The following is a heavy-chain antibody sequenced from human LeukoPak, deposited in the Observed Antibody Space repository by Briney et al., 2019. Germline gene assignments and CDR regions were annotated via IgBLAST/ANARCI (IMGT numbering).Heavy chain of an antibody. D-gene: IGHD2-2*01. CDR2: ISAYNGNT. CDR3: ARANIVVVAAADYWYLDL. V-gene: IGHV1-18*01. CDR1: VYTFTSYG. J-gene: IGHJ2*01. Sequence: ASVKVSCKASVYTFTSYGISWVRQAPGQGLEWMGWISAYNGNTNYAQKLQGRVTMTTDTSTSTAYMELRSLRSEDTAVYYCARANIVVVAAADYWYLDLWGRGTLVTVSS.